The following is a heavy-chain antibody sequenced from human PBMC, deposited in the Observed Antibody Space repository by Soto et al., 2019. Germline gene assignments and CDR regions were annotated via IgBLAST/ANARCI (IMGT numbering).Heavy chain of an antibody. V-gene: IGHV1-3*04. CDR3: AREPEGGGYFDI. J-gene: IGHJ3*02. CDR1: GYTFTRNP. CDR2: INTANGNK. D-gene: IGHD1-26*01. Sequence: QVQLVQSGAEVKTSGASVKVSCRASGYTFTRNPMHWVRQAPGKRLEWMGWINTANGNKKYAENFQGRVSISRDTSATTAYMELNSLRFEDTAVYYCAREPEGGGYFDIWGQGTRVTVSS.